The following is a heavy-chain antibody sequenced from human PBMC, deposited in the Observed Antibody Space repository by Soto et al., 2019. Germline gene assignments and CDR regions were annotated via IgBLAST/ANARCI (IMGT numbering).Heavy chain of an antibody. V-gene: IGHV4-4*07. J-gene: IGHJ4*02. D-gene: IGHD2-2*01. CDR2: IYTSGST. CDR3: ARACSSTSCYDVFDS. Sequence: QVQLQESGPGLVKPSETLSLTCTVSGGSISSYYWSWIRQPAGKGLQWIGRIYTSGSTNYNPSLKSRVTMSVDTSKNQCSLKLRAVTAADTAVYYCARACSSTSCYDVFDSWGQGTLVTVSS. CDR1: GGSISSYY.